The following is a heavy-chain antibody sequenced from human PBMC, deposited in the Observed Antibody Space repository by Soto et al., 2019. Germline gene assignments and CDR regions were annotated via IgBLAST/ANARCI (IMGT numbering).Heavy chain of an antibody. J-gene: IGHJ4*02. CDR2: INPSGGST. Sequence: APVKGSCKASGYTFTSYYMHWVRQALGQGLEWMGIINPSGGSTSYAQKFQGRVTMTRDTSTSTVYMELSSLRSEDTAVYYCARCRKQQLPQPYDYWGQGTLVTVSS. D-gene: IGHD6-13*01. CDR3: ARCRKQQLPQPYDY. CDR1: GYTFTSYY. V-gene: IGHV1-46*01.